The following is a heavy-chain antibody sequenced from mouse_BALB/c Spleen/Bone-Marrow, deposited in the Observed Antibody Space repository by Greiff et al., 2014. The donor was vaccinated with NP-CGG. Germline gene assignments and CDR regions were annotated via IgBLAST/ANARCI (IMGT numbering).Heavy chain of an antibody. CDR2: ISYSGST. CDR1: GDSITSGY. V-gene: IGHV3-8*02. J-gene: IGHJ1*01. Sequence: VQLKESVPSLVKPSLTLSLTCSVSGDSITSGYWNWIRKFPGNKLEYMGYISYSGSTYYNPSLKSRISITRDTSKNQYYLQLNSVTTEDTATYYFENTYYDSNCSFDLCGARPTFPVST. D-gene: IGHD2-10*01. CDR3: ENTYYDSNCSFDL.